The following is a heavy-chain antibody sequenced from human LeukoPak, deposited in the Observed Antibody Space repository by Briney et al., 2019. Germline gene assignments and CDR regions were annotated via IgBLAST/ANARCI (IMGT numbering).Heavy chain of an antibody. CDR3: ARDSGPRRGDY. V-gene: IGHV3-66*01. D-gene: IGHD3-10*01. Sequence: GGSLRLSCAASGFTVSSDYMNWVRQAPGKGLEWVSVIYSGGTTYYADSVKGRFTISRDNSKNTLYLQMNSLRADDTAIYYCARDSGPRRGDYWGQGTLVTVSS. CDR1: GFTVSSDY. CDR2: IYSGGTT. J-gene: IGHJ4*02.